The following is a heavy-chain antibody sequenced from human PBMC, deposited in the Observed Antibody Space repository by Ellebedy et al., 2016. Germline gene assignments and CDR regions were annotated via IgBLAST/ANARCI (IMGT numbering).Heavy chain of an antibody. V-gene: IGHV3-11*05. J-gene: IGHJ5*02. Sequence: GGSLRLXXAASGFTISGLYMSWIRQAPGKGLEWVAFISGNGHFRDHRDSVKGRFTISRDNGNNLVFLDMTGLSAEDTGTYYCTREFYANPDLWGQGTLVTVSS. CDR1: GFTISGLY. CDR3: TREFYANPDL. CDR2: ISGNGHFR. D-gene: IGHD3-16*01.